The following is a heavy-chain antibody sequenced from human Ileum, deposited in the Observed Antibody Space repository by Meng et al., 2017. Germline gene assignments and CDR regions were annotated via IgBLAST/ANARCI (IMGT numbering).Heavy chain of an antibody. Sequence: GGSLRLSCAASGFAFTTYWMHWVRQAPGKGLVWVARVNREGTITNYADSVKGRFTISRDNAKNTLSLQMNSLRAEDTGMYYCAREFGDYVRPIDYWGQGTLVTVSS. CDR3: AREFGDYVRPIDY. D-gene: IGHD4-17*01. V-gene: IGHV3-74*01. CDR1: GFAFTTYW. J-gene: IGHJ4*02. CDR2: VNREGTIT.